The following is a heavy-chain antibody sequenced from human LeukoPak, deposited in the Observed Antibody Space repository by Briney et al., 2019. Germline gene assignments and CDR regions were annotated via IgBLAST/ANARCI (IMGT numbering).Heavy chain of an antibody. V-gene: IGHV3-7*01. Sequence: GGSLRLSCAASGFTFNTYWMSWVRQAPGKGLEWVANIKQDGGEKYYVDSVKGRFTISRDNAKNSLYLQMNSLRAEDTAVYYCARVIGYYDYVWGSYRTPSGYMDVWGKGTTVTVSS. J-gene: IGHJ6*03. D-gene: IGHD3-16*02. CDR2: IKQDGGEK. CDR3: ARVIGYYDYVWGSYRTPSGYMDV. CDR1: GFTFNTYW.